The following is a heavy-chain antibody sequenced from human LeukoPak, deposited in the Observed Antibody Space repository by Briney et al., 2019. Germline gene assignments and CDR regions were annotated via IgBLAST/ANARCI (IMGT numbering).Heavy chain of an antibody. Sequence: GGSLRLSCAASGFTFRTYGMHWVRQAPGKGLEWVAVISYDGSNKYYADSVKGRFTVSRDNSKNTLYLQMNSLRAEDTAVYYCATLGGARPDYYYYYMDVWGKGTTVTVSS. CDR2: ISYDGSNK. CDR1: GFTFRTYG. J-gene: IGHJ6*03. CDR3: ATLGGARPDYYYYYMDV. V-gene: IGHV3-30*03. D-gene: IGHD6-6*01.